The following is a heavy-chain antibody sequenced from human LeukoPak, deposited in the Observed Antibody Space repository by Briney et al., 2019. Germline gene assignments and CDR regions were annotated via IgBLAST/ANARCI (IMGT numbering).Heavy chain of an antibody. D-gene: IGHD6-13*01. V-gene: IGHV4-4*07. CDR2: IYTSGST. CDR1: GGSISSYY. J-gene: IGHJ4*02. CDR3: ARLNLGQQLEYYFDY. Sequence: SETLSLTCTVPGGSISSYYWSWIRQPAGKGLEWIGRIYTSGSTNYNPSLKSRVTMSVDTSKNQFSLKLSSVTAADTAVYYCARLNLGQQLEYYFDYWGQGTLVTVSS.